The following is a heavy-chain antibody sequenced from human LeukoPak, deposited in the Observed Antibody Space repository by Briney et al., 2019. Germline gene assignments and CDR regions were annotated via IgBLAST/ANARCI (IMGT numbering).Heavy chain of an antibody. D-gene: IGHD6-6*01. V-gene: IGHV1-2*06. CDR3: ARGDLTSIAARISFDY. CDR1: GYTFTGYY. CDR2: TNPNSGGT. Sequence: ASVKVSCKASGYTFTGYYMHWVRQAPGQGLEGMGRTNPNSGGTNYAQKFQGRVTMTRDTSISTAYMELSRLRSDDTAVYYCARGDLTSIAARISFDYWGQGTLVTVSS. J-gene: IGHJ4*02.